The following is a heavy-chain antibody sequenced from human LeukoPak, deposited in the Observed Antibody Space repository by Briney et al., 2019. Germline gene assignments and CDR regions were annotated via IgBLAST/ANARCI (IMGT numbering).Heavy chain of an antibody. V-gene: IGHV5-51*01. Sequence: GESLKISCKGSGYSFTTYWIGWVRQMPGKGLGWMGIIYPGDSDTRYSPSFQGQVTISADKSISTAYLQWSSLKASDTAMYYCVCLDYDVNIDYWGQGTLVTVSS. J-gene: IGHJ4*02. CDR1: GYSFTTYW. D-gene: IGHD4-17*01. CDR2: IYPGDSDT. CDR3: VCLDYDVNIDY.